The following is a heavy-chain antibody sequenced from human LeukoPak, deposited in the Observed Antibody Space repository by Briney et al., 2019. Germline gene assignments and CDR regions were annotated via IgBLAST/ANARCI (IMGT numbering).Heavy chain of an antibody. Sequence: GDSLKISCKGSGYSVTSYWISWVRQMRGKGLESMGIIYPGGADTRYSPYFQGQVTISGDKSISTAYLQWSSLKGSDNAMYYSARLEAAYFDYWGQGTLVTVSS. V-gene: IGHV5-51*01. J-gene: IGHJ4*02. CDR3: ARLEAAYFDY. CDR1: GYSVTSYW. D-gene: IGHD2-15*01. CDR2: IYPGGADT.